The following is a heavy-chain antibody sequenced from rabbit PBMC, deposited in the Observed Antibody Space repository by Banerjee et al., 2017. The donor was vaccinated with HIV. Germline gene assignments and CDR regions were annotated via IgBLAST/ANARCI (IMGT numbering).Heavy chain of an antibody. D-gene: IGHD1-1*01. Sequence: QEQLEESGGDLVKPEGSLTLTCTASGFSFNNNYVMCWVRQAPGKGLEWIACIFADSSGSTYYANWAKGRFTISKTSWTTVTLQMTSLTAADTATYFCARDLTGVIGWNLNLWGPGTLVTVS. CDR2: IFADSSGST. V-gene: IGHV1S45*01. CDR1: GFSFNNNYV. CDR3: ARDLTGVIGWNLNL. J-gene: IGHJ4*01.